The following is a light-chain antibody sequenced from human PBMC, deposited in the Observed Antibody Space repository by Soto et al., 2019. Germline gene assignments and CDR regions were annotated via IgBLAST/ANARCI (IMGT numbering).Light chain of an antibody. Sequence: QSVLTQPPSVSGAPGQRVTISCTGSSSNIGAGYDVHWYQQPPGTAPKLLIYGNSNRPSGVPDRFSGSKSGTSASLAITGLQAADEADYYCQSSDSSLRAVVFGGGTKLTVL. V-gene: IGLV1-40*01. CDR1: SSNIGAGYD. CDR2: GNS. J-gene: IGLJ2*01. CDR3: QSSDSSLRAVV.